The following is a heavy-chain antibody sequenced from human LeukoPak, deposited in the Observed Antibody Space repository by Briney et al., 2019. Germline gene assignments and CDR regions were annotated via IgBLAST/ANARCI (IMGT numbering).Heavy chain of an antibody. D-gene: IGHD3-10*01. CDR2: VSHSGST. CDR1: GYSISSGYY. J-gene: IGHJ3*02. Sequence: SETLSLTCTVSGYSISSGYYWGWIRQPPGKGLEYIGSVSHSGSTFFNPSLKSRFTISLDTSRNQFSLKLNSVTAADTAVYYCAKSNGYGLVDIWGQGTMVTVSS. CDR3: AKSNGYGLVDI. V-gene: IGHV4-38-2*02.